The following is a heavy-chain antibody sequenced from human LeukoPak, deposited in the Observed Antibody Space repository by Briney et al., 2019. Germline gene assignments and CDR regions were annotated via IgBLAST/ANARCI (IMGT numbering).Heavy chain of an antibody. V-gene: IGHV3-23*01. J-gene: IGHJ4*02. CDR1: GFSFGGYA. Sequence: GGSLSFSCAASGFSFGGYAMTWVPQAPGKGLEWVSNITYNGAATYYLDSVKARFTISRDNSRSTLYLQMDSLTAEDTALYYCAKDGLYFDGSTHIYYFDSWGQGTLVAVSS. CDR3: AKDGLYFDGSTHIYYFDS. D-gene: IGHD3-9*01. CDR2: ITYNGAAT.